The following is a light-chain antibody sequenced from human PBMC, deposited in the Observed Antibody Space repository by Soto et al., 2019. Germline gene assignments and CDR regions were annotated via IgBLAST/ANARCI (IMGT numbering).Light chain of an antibody. CDR2: GAS. J-gene: IGKJ1*01. CDR1: QSVSSNL. Sequence: EIVMTQSPATLSLSPGERATLSCRASQSVSSNLLAWYQQKPGQAPRLLISGASNRATGIPDRFSGSGSGTDFTLTISRLEPEDFAVYYCQQYGSSPRTFGQGTKVDIK. V-gene: IGKV3-20*01. CDR3: QQYGSSPRT.